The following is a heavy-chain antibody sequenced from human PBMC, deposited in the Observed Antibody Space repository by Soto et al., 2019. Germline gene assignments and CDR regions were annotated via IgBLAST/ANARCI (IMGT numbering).Heavy chain of an antibody. D-gene: IGHD6-13*01. CDR1: GYTFTRYG. J-gene: IGHJ4*02. Sequence: QVQLVQSGAEVKKPGASVKVSCKASGYTFTRYGISWVRQAPGQGLEWMGWISAYNGNTNYAQTLQGRVTMTPDTSTSTGYRELRSLRSDDTAVYYCARDCAAAGPGEYWGKGTLVTFSS. CDR2: ISAYNGNT. V-gene: IGHV1-18*01. CDR3: ARDCAAAGPGEY.